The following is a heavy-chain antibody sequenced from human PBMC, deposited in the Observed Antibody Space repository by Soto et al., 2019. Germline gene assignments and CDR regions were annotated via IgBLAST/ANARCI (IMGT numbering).Heavy chain of an antibody. CDR3: ASGDERADEYYDFWSGYFAY. CDR2: ISSSSSTI. V-gene: IGHV3-48*02. Sequence: GGSLRVSCAASGFTFSSYGRNWVRRAPGKGLEWVSYISSSSSTIYYADSVKGRFTISRDNAKNSLYLQMNSLRDEDTAVYYCASGDERADEYYDFWSGYFAYWGQGTLVTVSS. D-gene: IGHD3-3*01. J-gene: IGHJ4*02. CDR1: GFTFSSYG.